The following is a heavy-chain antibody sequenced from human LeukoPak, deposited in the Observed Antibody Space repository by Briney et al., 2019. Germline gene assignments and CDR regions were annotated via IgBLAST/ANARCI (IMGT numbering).Heavy chain of an antibody. Sequence: GGSLRLSCAASGFTFSSYWMSWVRQAPGKGLEWVANIKQDGSEKYYVDSVKGRFTISRDNAKNTLYLQMNSLRAEDTAVYYCARVKDCSSTSCYDYYYYYMDVWGKGTTVTISS. V-gene: IGHV3-7*01. CDR3: ARVKDCSSTSCYDYYYYYMDV. CDR2: IKQDGSEK. J-gene: IGHJ6*03. D-gene: IGHD2-2*01. CDR1: GFTFSSYW.